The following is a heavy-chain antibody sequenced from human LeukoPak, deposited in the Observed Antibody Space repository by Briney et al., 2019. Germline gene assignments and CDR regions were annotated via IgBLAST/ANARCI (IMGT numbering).Heavy chain of an antibody. CDR1: GGTFSSYA. J-gene: IGHJ4*02. D-gene: IGHD3-10*01. V-gene: IGHV1-69*04. CDR2: IIPILGIA. Sequence: SVKVSCKASGGTFSSYAISWVRQAPGQGLEWMGRIIPILGIANYAQKFQGRVTITADKSTSTAYMELRSLRSDDTAVYYCARDYYGSGSYYSWGQGTLVTVSS. CDR3: ARDYYGSGSYYS.